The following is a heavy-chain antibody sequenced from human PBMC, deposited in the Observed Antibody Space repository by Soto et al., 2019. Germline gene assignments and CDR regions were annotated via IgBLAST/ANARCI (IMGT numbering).Heavy chain of an antibody. CDR3: SAYCRSSNCRAGDDY. V-gene: IGHV1-69*06. J-gene: IGHJ4*02. D-gene: IGHD2-2*01. Sequence: QVVQSGPEVRQPGSSVKVSCKPSGGIFTNYAFTWVRQAPGQRLAWMGGTIPLFGTANYAQNFQGRVTITANKSTTTVYLDVTSLRSEDTALYYCSAYCRSSNCRAGDDYLGPGTLVTVSS. CDR2: TIPLFGTA. CDR1: GGIFTNYA.